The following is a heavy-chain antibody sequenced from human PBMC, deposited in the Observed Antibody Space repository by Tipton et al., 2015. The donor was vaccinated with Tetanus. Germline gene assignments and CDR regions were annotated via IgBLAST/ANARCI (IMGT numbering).Heavy chain of an antibody. V-gene: IGHV4-59*01. Sequence: TLSLTCTVSGGSISSYYWSWIRQPPGKGLEWIGYIYYSGSTNYNPSLKSRVTISVDTSKNQFSLKLSSVTAADTAVYYCARDKAGDYGDYETYYYYGMDVWGQGTTVTVSS. D-gene: IGHD4-17*01. CDR2: IYYSGST. CDR1: GGSISSYY. J-gene: IGHJ6*02. CDR3: ARDKAGDYGDYETYYYYGMDV.